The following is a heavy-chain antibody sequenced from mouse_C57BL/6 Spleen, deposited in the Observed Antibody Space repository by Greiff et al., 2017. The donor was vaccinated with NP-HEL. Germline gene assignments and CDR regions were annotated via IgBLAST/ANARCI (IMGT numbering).Heavy chain of an antibody. Sequence: QVHVKQSGAELVKPGASVKLSCKASGYTFTSYWMHWVKQRPGQGLEWIGMIHPNSGSTNYNEKFKSKATLTVDKSSSTAYMQLSSLTSEDSAVYYCARFTTVVATPLYAMDYWGQGTSVTVSS. D-gene: IGHD1-1*01. CDR1: GYTFTSYW. V-gene: IGHV1-64*01. CDR2: IHPNSGST. CDR3: ARFTTVVATPLYAMDY. J-gene: IGHJ4*01.